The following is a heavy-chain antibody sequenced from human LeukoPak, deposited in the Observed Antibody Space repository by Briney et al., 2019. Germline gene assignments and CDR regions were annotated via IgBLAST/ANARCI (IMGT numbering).Heavy chain of an antibody. J-gene: IGHJ6*03. CDR2: IYTSGST. Sequence: SETLSLTCTVSGGSISSGSYYWSWIRQPAGKGLEWIGRIYTSGSTNYNPSLKSRVTISVDTSKNQFSLKLSSVTAADTAVYYCARHEGCSSTSCYTPGASIDYYYYYMDVWGKGTTVTVSS. V-gene: IGHV4-61*02. D-gene: IGHD2-2*02. CDR1: GGSISSGSYY. CDR3: ARHEGCSSTSCYTPGASIDYYYYYMDV.